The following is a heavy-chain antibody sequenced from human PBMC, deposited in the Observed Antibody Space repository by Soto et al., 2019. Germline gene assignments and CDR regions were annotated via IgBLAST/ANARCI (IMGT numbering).Heavy chain of an antibody. Sequence: VGSLRLSCAASGFTFSSYAMNWVRQAPGKGLEWVSAVSSTGNNTYYADSVRGRFTISRDNSKNTLFLQMNSLRAEDTALYFCAKGPPTGQVYFFYWGQGTLVTVSS. CDR3: AKGPPTGQVYFFY. V-gene: IGHV3-23*01. J-gene: IGHJ4*02. CDR1: GFTFSSYA. CDR2: VSSTGNNT.